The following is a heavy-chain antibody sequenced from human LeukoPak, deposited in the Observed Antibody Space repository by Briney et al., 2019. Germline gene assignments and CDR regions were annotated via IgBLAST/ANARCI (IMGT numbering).Heavy chain of an antibody. V-gene: IGHV4-59*01. D-gene: IGHD2-2*01. CDR1: GGSISSYY. J-gene: IGHJ4*02. Sequence: SETLSLTCTDSGGSISSYYWRWIRQPPGKGLEWIGYIYYSGSTNYNPSLKSRVTISVDTSKNQFSLKLSSVTAADTAVYYCARDKKGASCYDYWGQGTLVTVSS. CDR3: ARDKKGASCYDY. CDR2: IYYSGST.